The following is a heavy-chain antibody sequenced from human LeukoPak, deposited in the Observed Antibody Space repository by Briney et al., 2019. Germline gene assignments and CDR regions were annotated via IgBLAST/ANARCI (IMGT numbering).Heavy chain of an antibody. J-gene: IGHJ4*02. Sequence: PSETLSLTCTVSGGSISSSSYYWGWIRQPPGKGLEWIGSIYYSGSTYYNPSLKSRVTISVDTSKNQFSLKLSSVTAADTAVYYCARGVGAGYNIDYWGQGTLVTVSS. V-gene: IGHV4-39*07. CDR2: IYYSGST. CDR3: ARGVGAGYNIDY. D-gene: IGHD1-26*01. CDR1: GGSISSSSYY.